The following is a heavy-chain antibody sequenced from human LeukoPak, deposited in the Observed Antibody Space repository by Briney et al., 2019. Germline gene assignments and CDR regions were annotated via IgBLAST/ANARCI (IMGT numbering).Heavy chain of an antibody. CDR1: GFTFSSYA. V-gene: IGHV3-23*01. Sequence: GGSLRLSCAASGFTFSSYAMSWVRQAPGKGLEWVSAISGSGGSTYYADSVKGRFTISRDNAKNSLYLQMNSLRAEDTAVYYCARDEGYSSSLNWFDPWGQGTLVTVSS. J-gene: IGHJ5*02. D-gene: IGHD6-13*01. CDR2: ISGSGGST. CDR3: ARDEGYSSSLNWFDP.